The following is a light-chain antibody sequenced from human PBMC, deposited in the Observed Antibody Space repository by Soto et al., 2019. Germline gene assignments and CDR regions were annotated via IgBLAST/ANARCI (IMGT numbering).Light chain of an antibody. Sequence: DIQMTQSPSTLSASIGDRVTITCRASQSVGSWLAWYQQKPGKAPKLLIYKASSLESGVPSRFSGSGSGTEFTLTISSLQPDDFATYYCQQYNSYGTFGQGTKVDIK. CDR3: QQYNSYGT. CDR2: KAS. V-gene: IGKV1-5*03. J-gene: IGKJ1*01. CDR1: QSVGSW.